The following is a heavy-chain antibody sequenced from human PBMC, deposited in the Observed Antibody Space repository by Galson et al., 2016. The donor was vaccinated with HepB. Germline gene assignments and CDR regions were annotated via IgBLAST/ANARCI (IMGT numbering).Heavy chain of an antibody. V-gene: IGHV1-46*01. CDR1: GYSFTNFY. J-gene: IGHJ4*02. D-gene: IGHD3-10*01. CDR2: INPSRGST. Sequence: SVKVSCKASGYSFTNFYIHWVRQAPGQGLEWMGLINPSRGSTNYAKKFQGRATMSRDTSTRTVHMELSGLRSEDTADYFCARSRGAAATGGFDLWGQATLVIVSS. CDR3: ARSRGAAATGGFDL.